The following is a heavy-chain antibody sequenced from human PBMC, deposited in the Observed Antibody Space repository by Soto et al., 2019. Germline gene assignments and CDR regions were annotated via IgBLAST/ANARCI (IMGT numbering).Heavy chain of an antibody. CDR3: ARTRYFDWLLYPQYFDY. Sequence: GGSLRLSCAASGFTVSSNYMSWVRQAPGKVLDWVSVIYSGGSTYYADSVKGRFTISRDNSKNTLYLQMNSLRAEDTAVYYCARTRYFDWLLYPQYFDYWGQGTLVTVS. J-gene: IGHJ4*02. CDR2: IYSGGST. D-gene: IGHD3-9*01. V-gene: IGHV3-66*01. CDR1: GFTVSSNY.